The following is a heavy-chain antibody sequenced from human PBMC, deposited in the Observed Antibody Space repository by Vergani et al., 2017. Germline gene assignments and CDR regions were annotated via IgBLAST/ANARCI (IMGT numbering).Heavy chain of an antibody. CDR3: ARLYGSGSWVVY. V-gene: IGHV4-39*01. CDR1: GGSISSCSYY. CDR2: IYYSGST. Sequence: QLQLQESGPGLVKPSETLSLTCTVSGGSISSCSYYWGWIRQPPGKGLEWIGSIYYSGSTYYNPSLKSRVTISVDTSKNQFSLKLSSVTAADTAVYYCARLYGSGSWVVYWGQGTLVTVSS. J-gene: IGHJ4*02. D-gene: IGHD3-10*01.